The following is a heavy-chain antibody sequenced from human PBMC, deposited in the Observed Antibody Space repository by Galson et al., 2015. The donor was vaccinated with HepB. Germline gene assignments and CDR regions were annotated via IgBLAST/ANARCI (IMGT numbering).Heavy chain of an antibody. J-gene: IGHJ3*02. Sequence: SLRLSCAASGFTFSTNAMHWVRQAPGKGLEWVAVISYDGTNKYYADSVKGRFTISRDNSKNTLYLQMNTLTTEDTAVYYCATRRLLEWLFDAFDIWGPGTMVTVSS. D-gene: IGHD3-3*01. V-gene: IGHV3-30-3*01. CDR2: ISYDGTNK. CDR3: ATRRLLEWLFDAFDI. CDR1: GFTFSTNA.